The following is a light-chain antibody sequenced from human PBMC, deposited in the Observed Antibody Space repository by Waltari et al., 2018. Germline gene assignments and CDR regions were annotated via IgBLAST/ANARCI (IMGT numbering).Light chain of an antibody. J-gene: IGLJ3*02. V-gene: IGLV2-23*02. Sequence: QSALTQPASVSGSPGQSITIHCTGTSSDGGGYNLVSWYQQQPDKAPNLVIYGVTKRPSGVSDRFSGSKSGNTASLTISGLQAEDEADYYCYSYAGSANGVFGGGTTLTVL. CDR2: GVT. CDR1: SSDGGGYNL. CDR3: YSYAGSANGV.